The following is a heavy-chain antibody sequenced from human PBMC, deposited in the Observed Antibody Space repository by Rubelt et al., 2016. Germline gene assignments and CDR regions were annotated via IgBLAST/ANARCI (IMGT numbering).Heavy chain of an antibody. V-gene: IGHV6-1*01. J-gene: IGHJ4*02. D-gene: IGHD6-13*01. CDR2: TYYRSKWYN. Sequence: SPSRGLEWLGRTYYRSKWYNDYAGSVKSRITINPDTSKNQFSLQLNSVTPEDTAVYYCAREGQLVPERIDYWGQGTLVTVSS. CDR3: AREGQLVPERIDY.